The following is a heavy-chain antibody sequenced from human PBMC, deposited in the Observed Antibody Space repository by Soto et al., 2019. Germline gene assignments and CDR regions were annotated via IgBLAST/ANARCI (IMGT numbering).Heavy chain of an antibody. D-gene: IGHD2-15*01. J-gene: IGHJ5*02. CDR1: GYSFTSYW. CDR2: IDPSDSYT. V-gene: IGHV5-10-1*01. Sequence: GESLKISCKGSGYSFTSYWISWVRQMPGKGLEWMGRIDPSDSYTNYSPSFQGHVTISADKSISTAYLQWSSLKASDTAMYYCARRGGYCSGGSCMWGDWFDPWGQGTLVTV. CDR3: ARRGGYCSGGSCMWGDWFDP.